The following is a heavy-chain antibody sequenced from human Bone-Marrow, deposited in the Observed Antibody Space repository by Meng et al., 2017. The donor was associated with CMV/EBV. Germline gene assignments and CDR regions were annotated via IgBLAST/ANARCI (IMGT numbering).Heavy chain of an antibody. CDR1: GFTFSNYA. D-gene: IGHD5-24*01. Sequence: GGSLRLSCAASGFTFSNYAMHWVRQAPGKGLEWVAVISFDGSNKYYADSVKGRFTISRDNSKNTLYLQMNSLRAEDTAVYYCARDYLRWLLSAFDYWGQGTLVTVSS. J-gene: IGHJ4*02. CDR3: ARDYLRWLLSAFDY. CDR2: ISFDGSNK. V-gene: IGHV3-30-3*01.